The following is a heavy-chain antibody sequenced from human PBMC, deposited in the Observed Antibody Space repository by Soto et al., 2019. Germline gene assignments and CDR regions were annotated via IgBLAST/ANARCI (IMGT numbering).Heavy chain of an antibody. D-gene: IGHD6-13*01. V-gene: IGHV3-23*01. CDR1: GFTFSSYA. CDR3: ARVAAAGTWGEIVSYYGMDV. J-gene: IGHJ6*02. CDR2: ISGSGGST. Sequence: GGSLRLSCAASGFTFSSYAMSWVRQAPGKGLEWVSAISGSGGSTYYADSVKGRFTISRDNSKNTLYLQMNGRRAEDTAVDYCARVAAAGTWGEIVSYYGMDVWGQGTKVTVSS.